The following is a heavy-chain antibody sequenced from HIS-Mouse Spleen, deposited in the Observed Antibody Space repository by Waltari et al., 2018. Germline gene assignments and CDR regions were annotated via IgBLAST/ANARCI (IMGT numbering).Heavy chain of an antibody. CDR3: AREIPYSSSWYDWYFDL. Sequence: QLQLQESGPGLVKPSETLSLTCTLSGGPTSSSSYYWGWIRQPPGKGLEWIGCIYYSGSTYYNPSLKSRVTISVDTSKNQFSLKLSSVTAADTAVYYCAREIPYSSSWYDWYFDLWGRGTLVTVSS. D-gene: IGHD6-13*01. CDR2: IYYSGST. CDR1: GGPTSSSSYY. V-gene: IGHV4-39*07. J-gene: IGHJ2*01.